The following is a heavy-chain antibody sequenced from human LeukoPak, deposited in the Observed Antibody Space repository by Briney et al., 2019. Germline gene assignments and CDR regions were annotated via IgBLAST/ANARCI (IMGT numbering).Heavy chain of an antibody. CDR3: ARTKAKDHYYGSGTPGRSGDYYYYMDV. CDR2: IYYSGST. CDR1: GGSISSGGYY. Sequence: SQTLSLTCTVSGGSISSGGYYWSWIRQHPGKGLEWIGYIYYSGSTYYNPSLKSRVTISVDTSKNQFSLKLSSVTAADTAVYYCARTKAKDHYYGSGTPGRSGDYYYYMDVWGKGTTVTVSS. V-gene: IGHV4-31*03. D-gene: IGHD3-10*01. J-gene: IGHJ6*03.